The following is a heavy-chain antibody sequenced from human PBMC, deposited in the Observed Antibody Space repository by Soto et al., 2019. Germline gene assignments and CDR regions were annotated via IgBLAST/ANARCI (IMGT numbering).Heavy chain of an antibody. CDR1: GYTFTSYY. V-gene: IGHV1-46*03. Sequence: QVQLVQSGAEVKKPGASVKVSCKASGYTFTSYYMHWVRQAPGQGLEWMGIINPSGGSTSYAQKFQGRVTMTRDTSTSTVYMELSSLRSEDTAVYYCAREARARPAAIFWFDPWGQGTLVTVSS. D-gene: IGHD2-2*01. CDR2: INPSGGST. J-gene: IGHJ5*02. CDR3: AREARARPAAIFWFDP.